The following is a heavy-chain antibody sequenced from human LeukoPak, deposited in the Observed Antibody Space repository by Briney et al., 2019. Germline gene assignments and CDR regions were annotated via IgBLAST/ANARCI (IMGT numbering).Heavy chain of an antibody. CDR2: INWNGGST. V-gene: IGHV3-20*04. J-gene: IGHJ4*02. CDR1: GFTFSSYS. D-gene: IGHD2-15*01. Sequence: GGSLRLSCAASGFTFSSYSMNWVRQAPGKGLEWVSGINWNGGSTGYADSVKGRFTISRDNAKNSLYLQMNSLRAEDTAVYYCARDGVVVVAAAFDYWGQGTLVTVSS. CDR3: ARDGVVVVAAAFDY.